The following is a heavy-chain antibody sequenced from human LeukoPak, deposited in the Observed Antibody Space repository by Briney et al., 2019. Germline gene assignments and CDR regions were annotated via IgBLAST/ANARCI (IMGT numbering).Heavy chain of an antibody. CDR2: ISYDGSNK. V-gene: IGHV3-30*04. J-gene: IGHJ4*02. D-gene: IGHD4-17*01. CDR1: GFTFSNYA. CDR3: AKNSLSSRLRYFDY. Sequence: PGGSLRLSCVASGFTFSNYAMHWVRQAPGKGLEWVAIISYDGSNKYYADSVKGRFTISRDNSKNTLYLQMNSLRTEDTAVYYCAKNSLSSRLRYFDYWGQGTLVTVSS.